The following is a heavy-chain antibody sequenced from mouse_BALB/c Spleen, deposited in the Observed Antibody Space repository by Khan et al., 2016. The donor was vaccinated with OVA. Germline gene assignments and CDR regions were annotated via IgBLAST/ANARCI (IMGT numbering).Heavy chain of an antibody. CDR3: ARGNYYGYYFDY. Sequence: EEELVESGPGLVKPSQSLSLTCTVTGYSITSGYAWNWIRQFPGNKLEWMGYISYSGVTSYTPSLKSLISITRDTSKNQFFLQLNSVTTEDTATYYCARGNYYGYYFDYWGQGTTLTVSS. V-gene: IGHV3-2*02. D-gene: IGHD1-1*01. J-gene: IGHJ2*01. CDR1: GYSITSGYA. CDR2: ISYSGVT.